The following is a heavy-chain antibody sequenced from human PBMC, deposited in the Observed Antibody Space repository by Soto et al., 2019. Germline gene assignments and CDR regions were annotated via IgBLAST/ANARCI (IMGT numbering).Heavy chain of an antibody. CDR2: VDSSGRT. CDR1: GFTFSSYA. J-gene: IGHJ4*02. D-gene: IGHD1-26*01. V-gene: IGHV3-23*01. CDR3: AKWLRSGSYYCDY. Sequence: GGSLRLSCAASGFTFSSYAMSWVRQAPGKGPEWVSLVDSSGRTYYTDSVKGRFTVSRDNSENTVYLQMNSLRAEDTAVYYCAKWLRSGSYYCDYWGQGTLVTVSS.